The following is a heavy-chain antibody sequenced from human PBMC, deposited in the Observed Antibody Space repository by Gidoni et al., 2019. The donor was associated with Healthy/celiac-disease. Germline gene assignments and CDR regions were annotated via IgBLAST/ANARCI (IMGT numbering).Heavy chain of an antibody. CDR1: GFTFRSYA. V-gene: IGHV3-23*01. CDR2: ISGSGGST. CDR3: AKEIRPLLWKDAFDI. Sequence: EVQLLESGGGLVQPGGSLRLSCAASGFTFRSYARSWVRQAPGKGRGWVSAISGSGGSTYYADSVKGRFTISRDNSKNTLYLQMNSLRAEDTAVYYCAKEIRPLLWKDAFDIWGQGTMVTVSS. D-gene: IGHD3-10*01. J-gene: IGHJ3*02.